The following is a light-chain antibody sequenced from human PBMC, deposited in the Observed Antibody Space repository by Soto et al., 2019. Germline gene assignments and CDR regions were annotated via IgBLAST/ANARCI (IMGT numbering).Light chain of an antibody. J-gene: IGLJ2*01. CDR3: CSYAGSSTLV. V-gene: IGLV2-23*01. Sequence: QSALTQPASVSGSPGQSITISCTGTSSDVGTYKFVSWYQQYPGRAPKLMIYEDIERPSGVSNRFSGFKSGNTASLTISGLQAEDDANYYCCSYAGSSTLVFGGGTKLTVL. CDR2: EDI. CDR1: SSDVGTYKF.